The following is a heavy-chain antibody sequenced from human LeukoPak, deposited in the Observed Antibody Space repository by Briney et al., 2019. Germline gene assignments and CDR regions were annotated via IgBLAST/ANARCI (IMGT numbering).Heavy chain of an antibody. CDR1: GGTFTSYA. V-gene: IGHV1-69*13. CDR3: ARDHGRITGPTGWFDP. Sequence: ASGKVSCKAAGGTFTSYAISWVGQAPGQGREWMGGMNPIFGTANYAQKFQGRGTITADESTSTAYMELSSLRSEDTAVYYCARDHGRITGPTGWFDPWGQGTLVTVSS. J-gene: IGHJ5*02. CDR2: MNPIFGTA. D-gene: IGHD1-7*01.